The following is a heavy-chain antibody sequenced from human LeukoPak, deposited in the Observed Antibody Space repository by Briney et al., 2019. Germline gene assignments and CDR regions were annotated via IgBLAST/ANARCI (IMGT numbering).Heavy chain of an antibody. Sequence: GGSLRLSCEASGFPFSRYGMHWVRQAPGKGLEWVAVIWYDGINKYYGDSVKGRFTISRDNSKNSVYLQMNSLRVEDTAVYYCAKGMAVAANMSAASYYYMDVWGRGTTLAVSS. CDR2: IWYDGINK. CDR3: AKGMAVAANMSAASYYYMDV. CDR1: GFPFSRYG. D-gene: IGHD6-19*01. V-gene: IGHV3-33*03. J-gene: IGHJ6*03.